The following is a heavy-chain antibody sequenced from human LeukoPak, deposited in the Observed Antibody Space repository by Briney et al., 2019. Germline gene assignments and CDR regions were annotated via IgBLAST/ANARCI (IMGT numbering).Heavy chain of an antibody. D-gene: IGHD1/OR15-1a*01. Sequence: PSETLSLTCTVSGGSISSGSYYWSWIRQPAGKGLEWIGRIYTSGSTNYNPSLKSRVTISVDTSKNQFSLKLSSVTAAGTAVYYCARGVYNWNIDTFDIWGQGTMVTVSS. J-gene: IGHJ3*02. CDR2: IYTSGST. V-gene: IGHV4-61*02. CDR3: ARGVYNWNIDTFDI. CDR1: GGSISSGSYY.